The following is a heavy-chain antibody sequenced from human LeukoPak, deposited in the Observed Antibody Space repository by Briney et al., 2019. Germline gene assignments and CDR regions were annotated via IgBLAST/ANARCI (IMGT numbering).Heavy chain of an antibody. CDR1: GGSFTDYF. CDR3: ARGRIAKIVVVHSFQYGMDV. Sequence: SETLSLTCDVFGGSFTDYFWTWIRQSPGKVLEWIGEINDYSGNTYYNPSLNSRVSISLEKSKNQFSLELRSVTAADTAVYYCARGRIAKIVVVHSFQYGMDVWGQGTTVTVSS. J-gene: IGHJ6*02. V-gene: IGHV4-34*01. CDR2: INDYSGNT. D-gene: IGHD3-22*01.